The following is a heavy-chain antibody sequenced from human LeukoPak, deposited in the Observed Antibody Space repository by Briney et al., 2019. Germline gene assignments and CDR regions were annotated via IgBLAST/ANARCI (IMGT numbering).Heavy chain of an antibody. Sequence: GGSLRLSCADSGFTFNHYYMTWVRQAPGTGLEWLSYISTTGNKIYYKDSVKGRFTISRDNAKNSLYLQMTSLRDEDTAVYFCARHKSVGGIDHWGQGTLVTVS. D-gene: IGHD3-10*01. V-gene: IGHV3-11*04. CDR3: ARHKSVGGIDH. CDR1: GFTFNHYY. J-gene: IGHJ1*01. CDR2: ISTTGNKI.